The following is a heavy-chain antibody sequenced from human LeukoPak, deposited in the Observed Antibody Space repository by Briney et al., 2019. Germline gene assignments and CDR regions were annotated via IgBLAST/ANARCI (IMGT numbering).Heavy chain of an antibody. CDR1: GFTFNAYW. J-gene: IGHJ5*01. Sequence: GGSLRLSCTASGFTFNAYWMTWVRQAPGKGLEWVANIKEDGTVKYYVDSVKGRFSISRDNAKNSLYLQLNSLRVEDTAVYYCATEGTDGRGSFGWFDSWGQGTLVTVSS. D-gene: IGHD3-10*01. V-gene: IGHV3-7*01. CDR3: ATEGTDGRGSFGWFDS. CDR2: IKEDGTVK.